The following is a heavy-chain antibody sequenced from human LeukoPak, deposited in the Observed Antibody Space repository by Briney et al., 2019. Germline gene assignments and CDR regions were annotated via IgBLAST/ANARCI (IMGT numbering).Heavy chain of an antibody. V-gene: IGHV4-59*12. Sequence: PETLSLTCTVSGGSISSYYWSWIRQPPGKGLEWIGYIYYSGSTNYNPSLKSRVTISVDTSKNQFSLKLSSVTAADTAVYYCAGARYSSSWSRSPFDYWGQGTLVTVSS. CDR3: AGARYSSSWSRSPFDY. CDR1: GGSISSYY. D-gene: IGHD6-13*01. CDR2: IYYSGST. J-gene: IGHJ4*02.